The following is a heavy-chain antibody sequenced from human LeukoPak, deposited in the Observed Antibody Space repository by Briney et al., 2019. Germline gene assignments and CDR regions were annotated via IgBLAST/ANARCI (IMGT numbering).Heavy chain of an antibody. V-gene: IGHV1-2*02. J-gene: IGHJ6*03. CDR2: INPNSGGT. D-gene: IGHD4-17*01. CDR3: ARGPYGDYVYYYYYMDV. CDR1: GYTFTGYS. Sequence: ASVKVSCKASGYTFTGYSLHWVRQAPGQGLEWMGWINPNSGGTNYAQKFQGRVTMTRNTSISTAYMELSSLRSEDTAVYYCARGPYGDYVYYYYYMDVWGKGTTVTISS.